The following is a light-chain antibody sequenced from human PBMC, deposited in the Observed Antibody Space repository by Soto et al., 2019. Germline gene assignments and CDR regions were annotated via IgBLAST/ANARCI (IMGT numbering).Light chain of an antibody. CDR1: SSDIGGYNY. V-gene: IGLV2-14*01. CDR3: CSYTSSTTYV. CDR2: AVT. J-gene: IGLJ1*01. Sequence: QSALTQPASVSGSPGQSITISCTGTSSDIGGYNYVSWYQQHPGKAPKLLIYAVTRRPSGVSIRFSGSKSGNTASLTISGLQAEDEADYYCCSYTSSTTYVFGPGTKVTVL.